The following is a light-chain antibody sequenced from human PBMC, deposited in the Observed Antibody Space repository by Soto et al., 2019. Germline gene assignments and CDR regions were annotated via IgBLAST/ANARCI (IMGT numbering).Light chain of an antibody. J-gene: IGLJ1*01. V-gene: IGLV2-23*01. CDR2: EGS. CDR3: CSYAGSSTWV. Sequence: QSALTQPASVSGSPGQSITISCTGTSSDVGSYNFVSRYQQHPGKAPKLMIYEGSKRPSGVSNRFSGSKSGNTASLTISGLHAEDEADYYCCSYAGSSTWVFGTGTKVTVL. CDR1: SSDVGSYNF.